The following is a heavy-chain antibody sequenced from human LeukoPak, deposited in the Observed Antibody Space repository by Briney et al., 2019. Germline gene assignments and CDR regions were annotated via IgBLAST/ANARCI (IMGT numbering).Heavy chain of an antibody. CDR3: ARHRAIVATPFDY. V-gene: IGHV4-59*08. CDR1: GGSISGYY. CDR2: IYYSGST. J-gene: IGHJ4*02. D-gene: IGHD5-12*01. Sequence: SETLSLTCTVSGGSISGYYWSWIRQPPGKGLEWIGYIYYSGSTNYNPSLKSRVTISVDTSKNQFSLKLSSVTAADTAVYYCARHRAIVATPFDYWGQGTLVTVSS.